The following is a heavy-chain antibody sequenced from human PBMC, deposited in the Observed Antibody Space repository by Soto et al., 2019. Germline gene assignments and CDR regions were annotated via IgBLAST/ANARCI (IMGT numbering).Heavy chain of an antibody. CDR1: NGSISTYY. D-gene: IGHD3-22*01. J-gene: IGHJ4*02. V-gene: IGHV4-59*01. CDR2: IHYSGNT. Sequence: SETLSLTCSVSNGSISTYYWTWIRQPPGKGLEWIGYIHYSGNTNYNPSIKSRLTMSADTSRNQISLKLTSVTAADAAVYFCARGWGFGSYYYYFDYWGRGSLVTVSS. CDR3: ARGWGFGSYYYYFDY.